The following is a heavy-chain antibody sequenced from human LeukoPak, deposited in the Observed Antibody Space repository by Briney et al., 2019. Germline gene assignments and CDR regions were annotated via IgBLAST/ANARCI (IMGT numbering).Heavy chain of an antibody. D-gene: IGHD3-10*01. CDR1: GFTFSSYS. Sequence: GGSLRLSCAASGFTFSSYSMNWVRQAPGKGREWVSSISSSSSYIYYADSVKGRFAISRDNAKNSLYLQMNSLRAEDTAVYYCSRDHYYGGLRDYWGQGTLVTVSS. V-gene: IGHV3-21*01. J-gene: IGHJ4*02. CDR2: ISSSSSYI. CDR3: SRDHYYGGLRDY.